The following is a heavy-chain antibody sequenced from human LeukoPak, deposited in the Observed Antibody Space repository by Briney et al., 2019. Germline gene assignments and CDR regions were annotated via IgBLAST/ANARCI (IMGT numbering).Heavy chain of an antibody. J-gene: IGHJ4*02. CDR3: ARDFINYYDSSGYYGY. CDR2: IIPILGIA. V-gene: IGHV1-69*04. D-gene: IGHD3-22*01. CDR1: GYTFTSYG. Sequence: ASVKVSCKASGYTFTSYGISWVRQAPGQGLEWMGRIIPILGIANYAQKFQGRVTITADKSTSTAYMELSSLRSEDTAVYYCARDFINYYDSSGYYGYWGQGTLVTVSS.